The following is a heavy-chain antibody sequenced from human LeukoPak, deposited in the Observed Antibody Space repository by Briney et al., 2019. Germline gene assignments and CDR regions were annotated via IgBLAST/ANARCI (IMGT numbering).Heavy chain of an antibody. CDR2: MNPNSGNT. CDR3: ARGIGPRYDFWSGYYTSWFDP. CDR1: GYTFTSYD. Sequence: ASVKVSCKASGYTFTSYDINWVRQATGQGLEWMGWMNPNSGNTGYAQKFQGRVTMTRNTSLSTAYMELSSLRSEDTAVYYCARGIGPRYDFWSGYYTSWFDPWGQGTLVTVSS. V-gene: IGHV1-8*01. J-gene: IGHJ5*02. D-gene: IGHD3-3*01.